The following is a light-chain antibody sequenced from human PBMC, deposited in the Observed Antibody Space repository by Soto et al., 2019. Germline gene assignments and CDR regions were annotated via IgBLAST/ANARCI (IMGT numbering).Light chain of an antibody. CDR2: DAS. J-gene: IGKJ5*01. CDR1: QSVSRY. V-gene: IGKV3-11*01. Sequence: EIVLPQSPPTLSLSPGERATLPRRASQSVSRYLAWYQQKPGQAPRLLIYDASNRATGIPARFSGSGSGTDFTLTISSLEPEDFAVYYCQQRSNWPITFGQGTRLEI. CDR3: QQRSNWPIT.